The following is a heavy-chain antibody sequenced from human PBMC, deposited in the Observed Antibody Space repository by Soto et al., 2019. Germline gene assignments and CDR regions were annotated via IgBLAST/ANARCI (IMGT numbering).Heavy chain of an antibody. CDR1: GGTFSSYA. CDR3: ARVVAAFYYYYGMDV. D-gene: IGHD2-15*01. V-gene: IGHV1-69*13. Sequence: SVKVSCKASGGTFSSYAISWVRQAPGQGLEWMGGIIPIFGTANYAQKFQGRVTIIADESTSTAYMELSSLRSEDTAVYYCARVVAAFYYYYGMDVWGQGTTVTVSS. J-gene: IGHJ6*02. CDR2: IIPIFGTA.